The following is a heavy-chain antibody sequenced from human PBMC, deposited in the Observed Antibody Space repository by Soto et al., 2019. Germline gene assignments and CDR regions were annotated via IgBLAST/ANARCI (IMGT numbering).Heavy chain of an antibody. J-gene: IGHJ4*02. CDR2: ISGSGNYT. D-gene: IGHD4-4*01. V-gene: IGHV3-21*01. CDR3: AREGINNYNEYYFDS. Sequence: GGSLRLSCAASGFTFSTYSMNWVRQAPGKGLEWVSSISGSGNYTHYADFLRGRFTISRDNAKTSLYLQMNSLRAEDTAVYYCAREGINNYNEYYFDSWGQGTVVTVYS. CDR1: GFTFSTYS.